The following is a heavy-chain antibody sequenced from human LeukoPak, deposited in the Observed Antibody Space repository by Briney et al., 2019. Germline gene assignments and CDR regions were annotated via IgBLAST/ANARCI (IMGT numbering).Heavy chain of an antibody. CDR1: GGSISSYY. V-gene: IGHV4-4*07. J-gene: IGHJ6*03. CDR3: ASTRPPYSSSWYYYYYYMDV. Sequence: PSETLSLTCTVSGGSISSYYWSWIRQPAGKGLEWIGRIYTSGSTNYNPSLKSRVTMSVDTSKNQFSLKLGSVTAADTAVYYCASTRPPYSSSWYYYYYYMDVWGKGTTVTVSS. CDR2: IYTSGST. D-gene: IGHD6-13*01.